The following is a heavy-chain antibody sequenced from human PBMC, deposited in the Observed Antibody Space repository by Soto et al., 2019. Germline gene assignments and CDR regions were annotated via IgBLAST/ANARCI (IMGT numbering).Heavy chain of an antibody. CDR1: GGTFSSYA. CDR3: ARDRSSGYSYGYVIGFWFEP. D-gene: IGHD5-18*01. CDR2: IIPIFGTA. V-gene: IGHV1-69*01. Sequence: QVQLVQSGAEVKKPGSSVKVSCKASGGTFSSYAIRWVRQAPGHGLEWMGGIIPIFGTANYAQKFQGRVTITADESTSTAYREMSSMRSEDTAVYYCARDRSSGYSYGYVIGFWFEPWGQGTLVTVSS. J-gene: IGHJ5*02.